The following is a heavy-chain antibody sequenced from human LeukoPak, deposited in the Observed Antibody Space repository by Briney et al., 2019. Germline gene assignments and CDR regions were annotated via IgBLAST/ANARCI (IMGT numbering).Heavy chain of an antibody. CDR2: INHSGST. CDR1: GGSFSDYY. J-gene: IGHJ4*02. V-gene: IGHV4-34*01. D-gene: IGHD2-15*01. CDR3: ARGSQSLGYCSGGSCRAKIFDY. Sequence: SETLSLTCAVYGGSFSDYYWSWIRQPPGKGLEWIGEINHSGSTNYNPSLKSRVTISVDTSKNQFSLKLSSVTAADTAVYYCARGSQSLGYCSGGSCRAKIFDYWGQGTLVTVSS.